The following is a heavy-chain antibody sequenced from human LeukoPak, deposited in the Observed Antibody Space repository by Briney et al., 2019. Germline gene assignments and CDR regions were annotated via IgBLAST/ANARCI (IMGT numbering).Heavy chain of an antibody. CDR3: VRELRFAF. CDR1: GFTFSNSW. J-gene: IGHJ3*01. V-gene: IGHV3-7*03. Sequence: GGSLRLSCAASGFTFSNSWMSWVRQAPGKGLEWVANIKQDGSEKNYVDSVRGRFTISRDNPKNSLYLQMNNLRADDTAVYYCVRELRFAFWGQGTMVSVSS. CDR2: IKQDGSEK.